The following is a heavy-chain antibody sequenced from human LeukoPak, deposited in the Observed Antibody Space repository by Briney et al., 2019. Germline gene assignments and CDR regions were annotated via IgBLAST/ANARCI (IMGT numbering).Heavy chain of an antibody. D-gene: IGHD6-19*01. J-gene: IGHJ6*02. CDR1: GFTFSGYS. V-gene: IGHV3-21*01. CDR3: ARDPSHASGWYWDYYYYGMDV. Sequence: GGSLRFSWAASGFTFSGYSLNWVRQPPGKGLEWVSSISSSSSYIYYADSVKGRFTISRDNAKNSLYLQMNSLRAEDTAVYYCARDPSHASGWYWDYYYYGMDVWGQGTTVTVSS. CDR2: ISSSSSYI.